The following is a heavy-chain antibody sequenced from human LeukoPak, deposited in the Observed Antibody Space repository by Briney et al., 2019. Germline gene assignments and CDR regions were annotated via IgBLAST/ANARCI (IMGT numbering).Heavy chain of an antibody. V-gene: IGHV1-69*05. D-gene: IGHD2/OR15-2a*01. CDR1: GGTFSSYA. CDR3: ASSTQSEYFQH. Sequence: SVKVSCKASGGTFSSYAISWVRQAPGQGLEWVGGIIPIFGTANYAQKFQGRVTITTDESTSTAYMELSSLRSEDTAVYYCASSTQSEYFQHWGQGTLVTVSS. J-gene: IGHJ1*01. CDR2: IIPIFGTA.